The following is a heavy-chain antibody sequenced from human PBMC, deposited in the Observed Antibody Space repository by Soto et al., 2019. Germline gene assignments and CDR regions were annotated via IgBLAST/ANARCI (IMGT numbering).Heavy chain of an antibody. Sequence: QVQLVQSGAEVKKPGSSVKVSCKASGGTFSSYAISWVRQAPGQGLEWMGGIIPIFGTANYAQKFQGRVXXPAAESTSTAXXEXIXXRSEDTAVYYCARGRGDYWGGDCYSRYYYYYGRDVWGQGTTVTVSS. D-gene: IGHD2-21*02. CDR1: GGTFSSYA. CDR3: ARGRGDYWGGDCYSRYYYYYGRDV. V-gene: IGHV1-69*12. J-gene: IGHJ6*02. CDR2: IIPIFGTA.